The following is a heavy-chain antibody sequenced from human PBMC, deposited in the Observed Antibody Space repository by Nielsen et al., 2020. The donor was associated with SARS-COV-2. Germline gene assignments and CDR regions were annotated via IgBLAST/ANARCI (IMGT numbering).Heavy chain of an antibody. J-gene: IGHJ3*02. CDR3: AKDVWEWELLLEAFDI. D-gene: IGHD1-26*01. V-gene: IGHV3-23*01. Sequence: GGSLRLSCAASGFTFSSYAMSWVRQAPGKGLEWVSAISGSGGSTYYADSVKGRFTISRDNSKNTLYLQMNSLRAEDTAVYYCAKDVWEWELLLEAFDIWGQGTMVTVSS. CDR2: ISGSGGST. CDR1: GFTFSSYA.